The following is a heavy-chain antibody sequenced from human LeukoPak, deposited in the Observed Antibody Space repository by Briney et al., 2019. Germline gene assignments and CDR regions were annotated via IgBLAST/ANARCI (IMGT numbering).Heavy chain of an antibody. D-gene: IGHD6-19*01. V-gene: IGHV3-13*01. CDR1: GFTLSSYD. CDR2: IGTAGDT. J-gene: IGHJ5*02. Sequence: GGSLRLPFAASGFTLSSYDMHWVRQATGKGLEWVSAIGTAGDTYYPGSVKGRFTISRENAKNSLYLQMNNLRAEDTAVYYCARGYSSGWYPWGQGTLVTVSS. CDR3: ARGYSSGWYP.